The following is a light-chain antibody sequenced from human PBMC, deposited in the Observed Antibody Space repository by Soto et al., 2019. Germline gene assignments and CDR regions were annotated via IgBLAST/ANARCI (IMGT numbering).Light chain of an antibody. CDR2: GAS. V-gene: IGKV3-15*01. CDR3: QQYNNWPPLT. J-gene: IGKJ4*01. Sequence: EIVMTQSPATLSVSPGERATLSCRASQSVSSNLAWYQQKPGQAPRLLIYGASTRATGIPARFSGSGSGTEFPLTIGSLQSEDFAVYYCQQYNNWPPLTFGGGTKVDIK. CDR1: QSVSSN.